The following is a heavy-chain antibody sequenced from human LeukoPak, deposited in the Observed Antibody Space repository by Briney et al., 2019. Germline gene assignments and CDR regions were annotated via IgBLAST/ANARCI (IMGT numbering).Heavy chain of an antibody. CDR2: FDPEDGET. Sequence: ASVKVSCKVSGYTLTELSMHWVRQAPGKGLEWMGGFDPEDGETIYAQKFQGRVTMTGDTSTDTAYMELSSLRSEDTAVYYCATERYSSGWYEFDYWGQGTLVTVSP. D-gene: IGHD6-19*01. CDR1: GYTLTELS. CDR3: ATERYSSGWYEFDY. V-gene: IGHV1-24*01. J-gene: IGHJ4*02.